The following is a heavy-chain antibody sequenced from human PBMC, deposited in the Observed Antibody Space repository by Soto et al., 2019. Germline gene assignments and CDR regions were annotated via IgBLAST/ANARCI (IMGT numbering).Heavy chain of an antibody. J-gene: IGHJ5*02. Sequence: KTSETLSLTCTVSGGSISTVGYYWSYIRQHPGKGLEWIAYIYYTGSTYYNPSLKSRITISLDTSKNQFSLTLDSVTAADTAVYYCARAAAANNWFDPWGQGSLVTVSS. CDR3: ARAAAANNWFDP. CDR1: GGSISTVGYY. D-gene: IGHD2-2*01. V-gene: IGHV4-31*03. CDR2: IYYTGST.